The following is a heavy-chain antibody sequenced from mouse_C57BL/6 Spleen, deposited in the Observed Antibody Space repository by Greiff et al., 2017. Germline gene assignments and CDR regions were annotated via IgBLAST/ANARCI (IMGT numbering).Heavy chain of an antibody. CDR1: GYTFTSYW. Sequence: VQLQQSGAELVKPGASVKLSCKASGYTFTSYWMHWVKQRPGRGLEWIGRIDPHSGCTKYNEKFKSKATLTVDKPSTPAYMQLSGLTSEDSAVYYGARAGEVRRDGSFDYGSQGTTLT. J-gene: IGHJ2*01. V-gene: IGHV1-72*01. CDR2: IDPHSGCT. CDR3: ARAGEVRRDGSFDY. D-gene: IGHD2-14*01.